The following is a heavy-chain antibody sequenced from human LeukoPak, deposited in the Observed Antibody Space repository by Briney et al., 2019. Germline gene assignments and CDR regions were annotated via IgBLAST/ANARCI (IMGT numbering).Heavy chain of an antibody. V-gene: IGHV3-11*04. CDR3: ARDFSDVRGNIFDS. J-gene: IGHJ4*02. CDR1: GFTFSDYY. D-gene: IGHD3-10*02. Sequence: GGSLRLSCAASGFTFSDYYMSWIRQAPGKGLQWLAYSSTSGSVTYYADSVKGRFTISRDNAKNSVYLQMNSLRAEDTAVYYCARDFSDVRGNIFDSWGQGTLVTVSS. CDR2: SSTSGSVT.